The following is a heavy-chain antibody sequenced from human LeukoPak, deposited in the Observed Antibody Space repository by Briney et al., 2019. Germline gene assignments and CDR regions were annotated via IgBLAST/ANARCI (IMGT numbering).Heavy chain of an antibody. D-gene: IGHD4-17*01. Sequence: SETLSLTCTDSGGSIRSYYWRWIRQPPGKGVEWIGYIYYSWSPNYNPSLKSRVTISVDTSKNQFCLKLYPVTAPDTAVYYCATYGDYDAFDIWGQGTMVTVSS. CDR3: ATYGDYDAFDI. V-gene: IGHV4-59*01. CDR1: GGSIRSYY. J-gene: IGHJ3*02. CDR2: IYYSWSP.